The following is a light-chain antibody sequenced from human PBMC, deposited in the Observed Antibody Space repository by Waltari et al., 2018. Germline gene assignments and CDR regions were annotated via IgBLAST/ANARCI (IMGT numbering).Light chain of an antibody. V-gene: IGKV3-20*01. CDR3: QQDGRSWNT. J-gene: IGKJ2*01. Sequence: VLTQSPGTLSCSPGESAPLSCRASQRVSSSYLAWYQQKPGQAPRLLIHGASSRATGIPDRFSGSGAGTDVNLTISRVEHEDFAVYDCQQDGRSWNTFGQGTKLEIK. CDR1: QRVSSSY. CDR2: GAS.